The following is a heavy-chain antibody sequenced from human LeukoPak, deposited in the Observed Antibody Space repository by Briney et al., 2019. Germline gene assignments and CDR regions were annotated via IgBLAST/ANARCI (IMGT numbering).Heavy chain of an antibody. D-gene: IGHD3-10*01. V-gene: IGHV4-59*05. CDR1: GGSISSYY. CDR2: IYYSGST. CDR3: ARHGNYYGSGSYYHRSWFDP. Sequence: SETLSLTCTVSGGSISSYYWSWLRQPPGKGLEWIGSIYYSGSTYYNPSLKSRVTISVDTSKNQFSLKLSSVTAADTAVYYCARHGNYYGSGSYYHRSWFDPWGQGTLVTVSS. J-gene: IGHJ5*02.